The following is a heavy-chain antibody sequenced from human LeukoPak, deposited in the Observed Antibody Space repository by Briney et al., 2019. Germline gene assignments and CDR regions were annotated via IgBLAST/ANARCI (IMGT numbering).Heavy chain of an antibody. D-gene: IGHD6-6*01. CDR1: GGSISSYY. J-gene: IGHJ4*02. Sequence: SETLSLTCTVSGGSISSYYWSWIRQPAGKGLEWIGRIYTSGSTNYNPSLKSRVTISVDTSKNQFSLKLSSVTAADTAVYYCASRKGKKYSSSSFDYWGQGTLDTVSS. CDR2: IYTSGST. CDR3: ASRKGKKYSSSSFDY. V-gene: IGHV4-4*07.